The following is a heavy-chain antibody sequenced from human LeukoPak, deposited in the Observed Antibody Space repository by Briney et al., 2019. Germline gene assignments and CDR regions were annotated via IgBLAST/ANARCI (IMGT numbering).Heavy chain of an antibody. J-gene: IGHJ6*02. V-gene: IGHV3-21*01. CDR3: ARDWGYYYYYGMDV. CDR2: ISSSSSYI. D-gene: IGHD3-16*01. CDR1: GFTFSSYR. Sequence: PGGSLRLSCAASGFTFSSYRMNWVRQAPGKGLEWVSSISSSSSYIYYADSVKGRFTISRDNAKNSLYLQMNSLRAEDTAVYYCARDWGYYYYYGMDVWGQGTTVTVSS.